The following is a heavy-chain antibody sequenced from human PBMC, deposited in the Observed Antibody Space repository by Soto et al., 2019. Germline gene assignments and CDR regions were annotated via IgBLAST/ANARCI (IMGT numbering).Heavy chain of an antibody. CDR1: GFSFSDSY. V-gene: IGHV3-11*06. J-gene: IGHJ5*02. CDR2: ISSGSSYI. D-gene: IGHD4-17*01. CDR3: ASETVETCWFDL. Sequence: GGSLRLSCAASGFSFSDSYMSWIRQAPGKGLEWVSHISSGSSYIKYADSVEGRFTISRDNAKNSLYLQMNSLRAEDTAVYFCASETVETCWFDLWGRGILVTVSS.